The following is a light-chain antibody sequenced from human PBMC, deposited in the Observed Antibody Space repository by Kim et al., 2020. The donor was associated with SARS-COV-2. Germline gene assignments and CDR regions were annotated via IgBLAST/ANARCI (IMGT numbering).Light chain of an antibody. V-gene: IGLV2-14*03. CDR1: SSDVGGYNY. Sequence: QSALTQPASVSGSPGQSITISCTGISSDVGGYNYVSWYQQHPGKAPKLMIYDVSNRPSGVSNRFSGSKSGNTTSLTISGLQAEDEADYYCSSYTSSSTLVFGTGTKVTVL. J-gene: IGLJ1*01. CDR2: DVS. CDR3: SSYTSSSTLV.